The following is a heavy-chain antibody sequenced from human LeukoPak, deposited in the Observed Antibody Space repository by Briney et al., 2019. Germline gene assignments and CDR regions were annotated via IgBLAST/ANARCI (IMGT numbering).Heavy chain of an antibody. J-gene: IGHJ5*02. Sequence: PAGGSLRLSCAASGFTFSSYGMSWVRQAPGKGLEWVSFIYSGGSTYYADSVKGRFTISRDNSKNTLYLQMNSLRAVDTAVYYCARRADGLARNNWFDPWGQGTLVTVSS. V-gene: IGHV3-66*01. CDR1: GFTFSSYG. CDR3: ARRADGLARNNWFDP. D-gene: IGHD3-16*01. CDR2: IYSGGST.